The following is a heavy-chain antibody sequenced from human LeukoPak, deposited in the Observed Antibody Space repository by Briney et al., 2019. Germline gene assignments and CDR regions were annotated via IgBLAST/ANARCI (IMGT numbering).Heavy chain of an antibody. J-gene: IGHJ5*02. D-gene: IGHD2-2*02. CDR3: ARDVVPAAIGWFDP. CDR2: IWYDGSNK. V-gene: IGHV3-33*01. CDR1: GFTFSSYG. Sequence: WGCLRLSCAASGFTFSSYGMHWVRPAPGKGLEWVAVIWYDGSNKYYADSVKGRFTISRDNSKNTLYLQMNSLRAEDTAVYYCARDVVPAAIGWFDPWGQGTLVTVSS.